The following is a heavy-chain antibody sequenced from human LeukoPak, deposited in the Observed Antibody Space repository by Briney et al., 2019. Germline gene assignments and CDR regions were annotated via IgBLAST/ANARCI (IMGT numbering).Heavy chain of an antibody. J-gene: IGHJ4*02. CDR1: GGSISSSSYY. V-gene: IGHV4-39*01. Sequence: SETLSLTCTVSGGSISSSSYYWGWIRQPPGKGLEWIGSIYYSGSTYYNPPLKSRVTISVDTSKNQFSLKLSSVTAADTAVYYCARHFGGDIVVVPAAPPGTDYFDYWGQGTLVTVSS. CDR3: ARHFGGDIVVVPAAPPGTDYFDY. CDR2: IYYSGST. D-gene: IGHD2-2*01.